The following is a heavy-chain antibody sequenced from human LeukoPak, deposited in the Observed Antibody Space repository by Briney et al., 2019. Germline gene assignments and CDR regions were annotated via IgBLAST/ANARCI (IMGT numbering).Heavy chain of an antibody. V-gene: IGHV4-61*01. CDR2: IYYSGST. D-gene: IGHD3-10*01. CDR1: GVSISSGSYY. J-gene: IGHJ4*02. CDR3: ARAKPKNMVRGLIMRRESRYYFDY. Sequence: PSETLSLACSVSGVSISSGSYYWSWIRQPPGKGLERIGYIYYSGSTNYNPSLKSRVTISVDTSKNQFSLKLSSVTAADTAVYYCARAKPKNMVRGLIMRRESRYYFDYWGQGTLVTVSS.